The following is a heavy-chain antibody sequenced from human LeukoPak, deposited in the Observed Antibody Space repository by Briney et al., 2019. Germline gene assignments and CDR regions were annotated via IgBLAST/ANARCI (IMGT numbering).Heavy chain of an antibody. CDR1: GYTLTELS. J-gene: IGHJ6*02. CDR2: FDPEDGET. CDR3: ARDGPEATIRYGMDV. D-gene: IGHD5-24*01. Sequence: VKVSCKVSGYTLTELSMHWVRQAPGKGLEWMGGFDPEDGETIYAQKFQGRVTMTTDTSTSTAYMELRSLRSDDTAVYYCARDGPEATIRYGMDVWGQGTTVTVSS. V-gene: IGHV1-24*01.